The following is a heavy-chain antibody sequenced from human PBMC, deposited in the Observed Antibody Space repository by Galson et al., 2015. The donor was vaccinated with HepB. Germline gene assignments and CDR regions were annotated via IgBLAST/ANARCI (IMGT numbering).Heavy chain of an antibody. V-gene: IGHV3-30*18. J-gene: IGHJ6*03. CDR3: AKDTGVVWYYYYMDV. CDR2: ISYDGSHK. CDR1: GFTFSSYG. Sequence: SLRLSCAASGFTFSSYGMHWVRQAPGKGLEWVAVISYDGSHKYYADSVKGRFTISRDNSKNTLYLQMNSLRAEDTAVYYCAKDTGVVWYYYYMDVWGKGTTVTFSS. D-gene: IGHD2-8*02.